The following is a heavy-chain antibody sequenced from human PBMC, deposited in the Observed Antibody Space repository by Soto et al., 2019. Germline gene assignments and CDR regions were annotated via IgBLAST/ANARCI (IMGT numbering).Heavy chain of an antibody. CDR2: ISGSGGST. CDR3: AKGDVLRFLEGPYGMDV. J-gene: IGHJ6*02. V-gene: IGHV3-23*01. Sequence: SLRLSCAASGFTFSSYAMSWVRQAPGKGLEWVSAISGSGGSTYYADSVKGRFTISRDNSKNTLYLQMNSLRAEDTAVYYCAKGDVLRFLEGPYGMDVWGQGTTVTVSS. CDR1: GFTFSSYA. D-gene: IGHD3-3*01.